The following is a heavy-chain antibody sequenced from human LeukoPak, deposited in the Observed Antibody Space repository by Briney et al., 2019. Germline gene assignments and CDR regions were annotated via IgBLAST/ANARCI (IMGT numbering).Heavy chain of an antibody. Sequence: SETLSLTCAVYGGSFSSYYWSWIRQPPGTGLEWIGNIYYSGSTYYSPALKSRLTISVDTSKNQFSLKLSSVTAADTAVYYCARLNSPGWFDPWGQGTLVTVSS. CDR3: ARLNSPGWFDP. CDR2: IYYSGST. CDR1: GGSFSSYY. V-gene: IGHV4-34*01. J-gene: IGHJ5*02.